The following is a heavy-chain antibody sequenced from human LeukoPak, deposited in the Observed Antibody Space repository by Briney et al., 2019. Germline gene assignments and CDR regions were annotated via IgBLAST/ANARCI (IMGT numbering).Heavy chain of an antibody. CDR2: INPSGGST. Sequence: GASVKVSCKASGYTFTSYYVHWVRQAPGQGLEWMGIINPSGGSTSYAQKFQGRVTMTRDTSTSTVYMELSSLRSEDTAVYYCAREAAMEALDIWGQGTMVTVSS. V-gene: IGHV1-46*01. CDR3: AREAAMEALDI. D-gene: IGHD5-18*01. CDR1: GYTFTSYY. J-gene: IGHJ3*02.